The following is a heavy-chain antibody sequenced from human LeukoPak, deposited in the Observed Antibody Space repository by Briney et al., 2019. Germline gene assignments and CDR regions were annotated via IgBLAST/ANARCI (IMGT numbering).Heavy chain of an antibody. J-gene: IGHJ4*02. D-gene: IGHD1-26*01. V-gene: IGHV4-38-2*02. CDR3: ARGTTMDY. Sequence: SETLSLTCTVSGYSISSGYYWGWIRQPPGKGLEWIGSIYHSGSTYYNPSLKSRVTISVDTSKNQFSLKLSSVTAADTAVYYCARGTTMDYWGQGTLVTVSS. CDR2: IYHSGST. CDR1: GYSISSGYY.